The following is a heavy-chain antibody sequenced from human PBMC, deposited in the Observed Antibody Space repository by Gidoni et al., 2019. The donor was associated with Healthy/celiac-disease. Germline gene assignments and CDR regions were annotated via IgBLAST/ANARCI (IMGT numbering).Heavy chain of an antibody. J-gene: IGHJ4*02. CDR1: GFTFSDHY. CDR3: ARGGIAARHYYFDY. V-gene: IGHV3-72*01. Sequence: CPASGFTFSDHYMDWVRQAPGKGLEWVGRTRNRPNSYTTEYAASVKGRFTISRDDSKNSLYLQMNSLKTEDTAVYYCARGGIAARHYYFDYWGQGTLVTVSS. CDR2: TRNRPNSYTT. D-gene: IGHD6-6*01.